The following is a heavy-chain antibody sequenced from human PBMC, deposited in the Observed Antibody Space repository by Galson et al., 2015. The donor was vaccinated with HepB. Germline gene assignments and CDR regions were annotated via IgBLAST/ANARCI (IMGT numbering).Heavy chain of an antibody. CDR1: GFTFSSYG. CDR2: ISYDGSNK. D-gene: IGHD6-6*01. CDR3: ARGLAIAALDY. Sequence: SLRLSCAASGFTFSSYGMHWVRQAPGKGLEWVAVISYDGSNKYYADSVKGRFTISRDNSKNTLYLQMNSLRAEDTAVYYCARGLAIAALDYWGQGTLVTVSS. J-gene: IGHJ4*02. V-gene: IGHV3-30*19.